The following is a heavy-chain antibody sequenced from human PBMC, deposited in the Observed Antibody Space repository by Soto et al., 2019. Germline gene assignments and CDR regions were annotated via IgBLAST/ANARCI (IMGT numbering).Heavy chain of an antibody. CDR2: IYYSGST. Sequence: TLSLTCPVSGGSISSGCYYWSWIRQHPGKGLEWIGYIYYSGSTYYNPSLKSRVTISVDTSKNQFSLKLSSVTAADTAVYYCARRGIAAHGSNWFDPWGQGTLVTVSS. CDR1: GGSISSGCYY. D-gene: IGHD6-13*01. J-gene: IGHJ5*02. CDR3: ARRGIAAHGSNWFDP. V-gene: IGHV4-31*03.